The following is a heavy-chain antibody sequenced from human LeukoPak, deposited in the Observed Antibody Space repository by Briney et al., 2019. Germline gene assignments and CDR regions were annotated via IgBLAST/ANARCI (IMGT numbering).Heavy chain of an antibody. V-gene: IGHV4-34*01. D-gene: IGHD5-18*01. CDR1: GGSFSGYY. CDR3: ARGGYSYGYDFTFDI. Sequence: SETLSLTCAVYGGSFSGYYWSWIRQPPGKGLEWIGEINHSGSTNYNPSLKSRVTISVDTSKNQFSLKLSSVTAADTAVYYCARGGYSYGYDFTFDIWGQGTMVTVSS. J-gene: IGHJ3*02. CDR2: INHSGST.